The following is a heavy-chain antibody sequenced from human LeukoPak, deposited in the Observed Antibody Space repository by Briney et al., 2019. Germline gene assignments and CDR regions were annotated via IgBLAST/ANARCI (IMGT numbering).Heavy chain of an antibody. V-gene: IGHV3-20*04. D-gene: IGHD3-10*01. J-gene: IGHJ3*02. CDR3: ASLWFGELFHDAFDI. CDR1: GFTFDDYG. Sequence: GGSLRLSCAASGFTFDDYGMSWVRQAPGKGLEWVSGINWNGGSTGYADSVKGRFTISRDNAKSSLYLQMNSLRAEDTALYYCASLWFGELFHDAFDIWGQGTMVTVSS. CDR2: INWNGGST.